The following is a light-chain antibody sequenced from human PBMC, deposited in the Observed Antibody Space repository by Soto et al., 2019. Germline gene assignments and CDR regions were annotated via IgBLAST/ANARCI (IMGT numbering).Light chain of an antibody. J-gene: IGLJ2*01. V-gene: IGLV2-8*01. CDR1: SSDVGGYNC. CDR3: SSYAGGNSVL. Sequence: QSALTQPPSASGSPGQSVTISCTGTSSDVGGYNCVSWYQQHPGKAPKLMIYEVSKRPSGVPDRFSGSKSGNTASLTVSGLQAEDEADYYCSSYAGGNSVLFGGGTKLTVL. CDR2: EVS.